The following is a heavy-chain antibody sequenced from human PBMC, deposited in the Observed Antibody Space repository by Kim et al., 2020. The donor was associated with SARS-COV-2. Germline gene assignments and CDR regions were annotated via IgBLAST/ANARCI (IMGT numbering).Heavy chain of an antibody. CDR2: ISGSGGST. Sequence: GGSLRLSCAASGFTFSSYAMSWVRQAPGKGLEWVSAISGSGGSTYYADSVKGRFTISRDNSKNTLYLQMNSLRAEDTAVYYCANVLLWFGEPLWGQGTLVTVSS. J-gene: IGHJ4*02. CDR3: ANVLLWFGEPL. D-gene: IGHD3-10*01. CDR1: GFTFSSYA. V-gene: IGHV3-23*01.